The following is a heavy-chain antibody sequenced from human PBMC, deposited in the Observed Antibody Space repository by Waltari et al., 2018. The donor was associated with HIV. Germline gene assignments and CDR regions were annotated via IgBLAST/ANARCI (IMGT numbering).Heavy chain of an antibody. D-gene: IGHD3-10*01. CDR2: IYTSGST. Sequence: QVQLQESGPGLVKPSQTLSLTCTVSGGSISSGSYYWSWIRQPAGKGLEWIGRIYTSGSTNYHPSLKSRVTISVNTSKNQCSLKLSSVTAADTAVYYCAREGGSSITYWGQGTLVTVSS. V-gene: IGHV4-61*02. CDR3: AREGGSSITY. J-gene: IGHJ4*02. CDR1: GGSISSGSYY.